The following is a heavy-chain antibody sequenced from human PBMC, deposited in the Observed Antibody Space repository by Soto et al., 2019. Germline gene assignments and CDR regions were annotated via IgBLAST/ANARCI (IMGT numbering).Heavy chain of an antibody. D-gene: IGHD3-10*01. CDR1: GGTFSSYT. V-gene: IGHV1-69*02. J-gene: IGHJ4*02. CDR2: IIPILGIA. Sequence: QVQLVQSGAEVKKPGSSVKVSCKASGGTFSSYTISWVRQAPGQGLEWMGRIIPILGIANYAQKFQGRVTITADKSTSTAYMELSSLSSEATAVYYCAGGSGSYRGVDYCGQGPLVTVSS. CDR3: AGGSGSYRGVDY.